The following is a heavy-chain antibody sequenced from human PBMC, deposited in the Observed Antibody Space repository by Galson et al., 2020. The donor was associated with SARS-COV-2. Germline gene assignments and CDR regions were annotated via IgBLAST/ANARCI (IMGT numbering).Heavy chain of an antibody. Sequence: ASVKVSCKVSGYTLTELSMHWVRQAPGKWLEWMGGFDPEDGETIYAQKFQGRVTMTEDTSTDTAYMELSSLRSEDTAVYYCATGSTVTTGYWFDPWGQGTLVTVSS. J-gene: IGHJ5*02. D-gene: IGHD4-17*01. CDR2: FDPEDGET. CDR1: GYTLTELS. V-gene: IGHV1-24*01. CDR3: ATGSTVTTGYWFDP.